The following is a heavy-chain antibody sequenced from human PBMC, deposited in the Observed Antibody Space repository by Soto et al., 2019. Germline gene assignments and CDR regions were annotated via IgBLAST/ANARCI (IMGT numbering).Heavy chain of an antibody. J-gene: IGHJ4*01. CDR1: GFSLTNET. CDR3: NPRITNCSVNNY. V-gene: IGHV3-15*07. Sequence: GSPGLPRAASGFSLTNETKKSARMPSGKGPEWVGRTKSRSADESVDYASCVKGRFTFSRDDSKNFLYLQMNSLKSEDTAVYYCNPRITNCSVNNYWGQRTAVIVSS. D-gene: IGHD1-20*01. CDR2: TKSRSADESV.